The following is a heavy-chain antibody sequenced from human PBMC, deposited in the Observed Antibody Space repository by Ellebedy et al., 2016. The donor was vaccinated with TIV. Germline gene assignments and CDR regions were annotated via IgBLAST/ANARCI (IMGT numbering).Heavy chain of an antibody. D-gene: IGHD2-15*01. CDR2: IYPGDSNT. V-gene: IGHV5-51*01. CDR1: GYSFTSYW. CDR3: VRGPRGYCSGGSCSADY. Sequence: KVSCKGSGYSFTSYWIGWVRQMPGKGLEWMGNIYPGDSNTAYSPSFQGQVTISADKSISSAYLQWSSLKASDTAMYYCVRGPRGYCSGGSCSADYWGQGTLVTVSS. J-gene: IGHJ4*02.